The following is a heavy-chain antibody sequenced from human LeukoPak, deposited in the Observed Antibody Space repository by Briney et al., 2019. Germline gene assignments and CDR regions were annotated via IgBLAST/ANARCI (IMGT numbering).Heavy chain of an antibody. D-gene: IGHD6-19*01. V-gene: IGHV3-74*01. Sequence: GGSLRLSCAASGFTFSRYWMHWARQAPGKGLVWVSRINSDGSSTNYADSVRGRFTISRDNAKNTLYLQMDSLRAEDTAVYYCARDSQLTSDWSLNWFDPWGQGTLVTVSS. CDR3: ARDSQLTSDWSLNWFDP. J-gene: IGHJ5*02. CDR2: INSDGSST. CDR1: GFTFSRYW.